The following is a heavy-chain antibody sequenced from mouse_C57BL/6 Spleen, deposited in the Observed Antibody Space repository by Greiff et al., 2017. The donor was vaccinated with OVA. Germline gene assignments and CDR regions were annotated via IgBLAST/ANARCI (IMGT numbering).Heavy chain of an antibody. CDR2: ISSGSSTI. V-gene: IGHV5-17*01. Sequence: EVKVEESGGGLVKPGGSLKLSCAASGFTFSDYGMHWVRQAPEKGLEWVAYISSGSSTIYYADTVKGRFTISRDNAKNTLFLQMTSLRSEDTAMYYCATGPDWYFDVWGTGTTVTVSS. CDR1: GFTFSDYG. D-gene: IGHD4-1*01. J-gene: IGHJ1*03. CDR3: ATGPDWYFDV.